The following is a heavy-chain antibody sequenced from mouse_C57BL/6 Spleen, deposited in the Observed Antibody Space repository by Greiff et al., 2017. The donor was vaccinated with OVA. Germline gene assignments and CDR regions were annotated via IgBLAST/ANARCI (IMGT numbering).Heavy chain of an antibody. CDR2: ISSGGSYT. J-gene: IGHJ4*01. CDR1: GFTFSSYG. V-gene: IGHV5-6*01. Sequence: EVKLQESGGDLVKPGGSLKLSCAASGFTFSSYGMSWVRQTPDKRLEWVATISSGGSYTYYPDSVKGRFTISRDNAKNTLYLQMSSLKSEDTAMYYCARHEADGYYDAMDYWGQGTSVTVSS. CDR3: ARHEADGYYDAMDY. D-gene: IGHD2-3*01.